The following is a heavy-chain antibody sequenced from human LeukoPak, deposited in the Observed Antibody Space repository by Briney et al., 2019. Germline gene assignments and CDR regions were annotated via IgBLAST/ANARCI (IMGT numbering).Heavy chain of an antibody. V-gene: IGHV1-69*04. D-gene: IGHD3-22*01. Sequence: GASVKVSCKASGGTSSSYAISWVRQAPGQGLEWMGRIIPIFGIANYAQKFQGRVTITADKSTSTAYMELSSLRSEDTAVYYCARDAEDSSGYSLDYWGQGTLVTVSS. CDR3: ARDAEDSSGYSLDY. J-gene: IGHJ4*02. CDR1: GGTSSSYA. CDR2: IIPIFGIA.